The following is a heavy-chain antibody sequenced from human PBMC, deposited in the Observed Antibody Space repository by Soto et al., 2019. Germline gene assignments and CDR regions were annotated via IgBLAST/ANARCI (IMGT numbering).Heavy chain of an antibody. D-gene: IGHD3-10*01. CDR3: ARHKTTMVRGVMSGYYGMDV. J-gene: IGHJ6*02. CDR1: GYSFTSYW. V-gene: IGHV5-10-1*01. Sequence: PGESLKISCKGSGYSFTSYWISWVRQMPGKGLEWMGRIDPSDSYTNYSPSFQGHVTISADKSISTAYLQWSSLKASDTAMYYCARHKTTMVRGVMSGYYGMDVWGQGTTVTVSS. CDR2: IDPSDSYT.